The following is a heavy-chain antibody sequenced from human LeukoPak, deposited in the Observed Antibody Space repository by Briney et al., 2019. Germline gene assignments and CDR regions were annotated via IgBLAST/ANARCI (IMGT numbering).Heavy chain of an antibody. CDR3: ARETTAFDNWFDP. V-gene: IGHV4-31*03. CDR1: GGSISSGGYY. D-gene: IGHD1-7*01. J-gene: IGHJ5*02. CDR2: TYYSGST. Sequence: SETLSLTCTVSGGSISSGGYYWSWIRQHPGKGLEWIGYTYYSGSTYYNPSLKSRVTISVDTSKNQFSLKLSSVTAADTAVYYCARETTAFDNWFDPWGQGTLVTVSS.